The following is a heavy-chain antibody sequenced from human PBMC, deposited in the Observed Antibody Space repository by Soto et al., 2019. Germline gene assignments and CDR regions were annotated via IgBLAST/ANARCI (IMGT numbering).Heavy chain of an antibody. J-gene: IGHJ4*02. CDR3: ARYGGGYSGSYPFDY. D-gene: IGHD1-26*01. Sequence: EVQLVESGGGLVQPGGSLRLSCAASGFTFSSYWMSWVRQAPGKGLEWVANIKQDGSEKYYVDSVKGRFTISRDNAKNSLYLQMNSLRAEDTAVYYCARYGGGYSGSYPFDYWGQGTLVTVSS. CDR2: IKQDGSEK. V-gene: IGHV3-7*03. CDR1: GFTFSSYW.